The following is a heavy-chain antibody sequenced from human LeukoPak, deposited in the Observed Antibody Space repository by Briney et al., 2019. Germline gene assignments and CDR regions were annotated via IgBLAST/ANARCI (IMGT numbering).Heavy chain of an antibody. D-gene: IGHD6-19*01. CDR1: GGSFSGYY. CDR3: ARGRSSGWSMYNWFDP. V-gene: IGHV4-34*01. CDR2: INHSGST. Sequence: SETLSLTCAVYGGSFSGYYWSWIRQPPGKGLEWIGEINHSGSTNYNPSLKSRVTISVDTSKNQFSLKLSSVTAADTAVYYCARGRSSGWSMYNWFDPWGQGTLVTVSS. J-gene: IGHJ5*02.